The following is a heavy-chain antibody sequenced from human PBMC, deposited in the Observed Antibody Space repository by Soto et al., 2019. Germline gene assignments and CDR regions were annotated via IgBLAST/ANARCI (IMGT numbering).Heavy chain of an antibody. D-gene: IGHD3-9*01. V-gene: IGHV4-30-2*01. CDR2: IFHSGST. J-gene: IGHJ4*02. Sequence: NPSETLSLTCAVSGDSVNSGFYSWSWIRQPPGKGLEWIGYIFHSGSTFYNPSLENRVSISVDRSRNQFSLKLTSVTAADTAVYYCARVFSNFWYFFDYWGQGALVTVSS. CDR1: GDSVNSGFYS. CDR3: ARVFSNFWYFFDY.